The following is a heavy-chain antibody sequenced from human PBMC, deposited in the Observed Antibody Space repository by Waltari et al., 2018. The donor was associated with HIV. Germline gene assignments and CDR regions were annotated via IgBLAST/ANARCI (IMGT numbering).Heavy chain of an antibody. CDR3: ARYGSGHRHFGY. V-gene: IGHV4-59*01. D-gene: IGHD3-10*01. CDR2: LDSRGGR. CDR1: GGSMTNYY. J-gene: IGHJ4*02. Sequence: QVQLQESGPRLLKPSETLSLTCSVSGGSMTNYYCAWLRQPPGKGLVWSGYLDSRGGRSYSPSLQSRLTMSVDVYRNQFSLELSSVTAADTAVYYCARYGSGHRHFGYWGQGTLV.